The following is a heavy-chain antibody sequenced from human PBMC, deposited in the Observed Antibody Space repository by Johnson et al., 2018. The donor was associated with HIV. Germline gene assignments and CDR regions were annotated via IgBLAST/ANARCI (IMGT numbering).Heavy chain of an antibody. CDR1: GFTVSGNY. D-gene: IGHD1-26*01. Sequence: VQLVESGGGLIQPGGSLRLSCVASGFTVSGNYMSWIRQAPGKGLEWVSHISTSGGGIYYADSVKGRFTISRDNSKTTLYLQMNSLRAEDTAVYYCARVATHAFDIWGQGTMVTVSS. J-gene: IGHJ3*02. CDR3: ARVATHAFDI. CDR2: STSGGGI. V-gene: IGHV3-66*03.